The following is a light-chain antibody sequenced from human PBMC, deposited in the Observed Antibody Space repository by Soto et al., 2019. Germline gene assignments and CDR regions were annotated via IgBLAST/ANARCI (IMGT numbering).Light chain of an antibody. J-gene: IGLJ1*01. Sequence: QSALTQPRSVSGSPAQSVTISCTGTSSDVGGYNYVSWYQQHPGKAPKLMIYDVSKRPSGVPDRFSGSKSGNTASLTISGLQAEDEADYYCCSYAGSYVFGTGTKLTVL. CDR3: CSYAGSYV. V-gene: IGLV2-11*01. CDR2: DVS. CDR1: SSDVGGYNY.